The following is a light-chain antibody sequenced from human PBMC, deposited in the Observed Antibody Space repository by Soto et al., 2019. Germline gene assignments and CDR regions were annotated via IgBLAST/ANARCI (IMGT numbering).Light chain of an antibody. CDR1: QSVGNN. J-gene: IGKJ5*01. CDR2: GAS. Sequence: EIVMTQSPATLSVSPGERATLSCRASQSVGNNLAWYQQKPGQTPRLLFYGASTRATGLPARFSGSGSGTEFTLTISSLQSEDFAVYSCQQYDNWPTFGQGTRLEIK. CDR3: QQYDNWPT. V-gene: IGKV3-15*01.